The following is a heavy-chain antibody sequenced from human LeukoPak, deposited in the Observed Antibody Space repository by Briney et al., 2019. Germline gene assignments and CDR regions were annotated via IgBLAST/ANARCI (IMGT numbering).Heavy chain of an antibody. D-gene: IGHD3-22*01. CDR3: ARAYDSSGYFDY. V-gene: IGHV4-34*01. Sequence: SETLSLTCAVYGGSFSDYYWSCIRQPPGKGLEWIGEINHSGSTNYNPSLKSRVTISVDTSKNQFSLKLSSVTAADTAVYYCARAYDSSGYFDYWGQGTLVTVSS. CDR1: GGSFSDYY. J-gene: IGHJ4*02. CDR2: INHSGST.